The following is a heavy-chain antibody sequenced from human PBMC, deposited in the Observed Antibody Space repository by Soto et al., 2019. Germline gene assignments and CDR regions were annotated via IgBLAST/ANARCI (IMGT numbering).Heavy chain of an antibody. D-gene: IGHD2-8*01. CDR3: ARHEGNGNVWPLDY. J-gene: IGHJ4*02. CDR1: GGSFSGYY. CDR2: IKHSGST. V-gene: IGHV4-34*01. Sequence: SETLSLTCAVYGGSFSGYYWNWISQPPGKGLEWIGEIKHSGSTNYNPSLKSRVTISIDTSKNQFSLKLNSVTAADTAVYYCARHEGNGNVWPLDYWGQGILVT.